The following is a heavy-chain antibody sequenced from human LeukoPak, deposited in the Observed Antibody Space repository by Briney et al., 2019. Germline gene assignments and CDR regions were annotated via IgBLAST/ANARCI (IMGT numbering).Heavy chain of an antibody. D-gene: IGHD1-26*01. CDR3: ASPVGATTVRAFDV. CDR2: TRNEANIYTT. V-gene: IGHV3-72*01. CDR1: GFIFSDHY. J-gene: IGHJ3*01. Sequence: GGSLRLSCAASGFIFSDHYMDWVRQAPGKGLEWVGRTRNEANIYTTKYAASVKGRFTISRDDSKNSLYLQMNSLKTEDTAVYYCASPVGATTVRAFDVWGQGTMVTVSS.